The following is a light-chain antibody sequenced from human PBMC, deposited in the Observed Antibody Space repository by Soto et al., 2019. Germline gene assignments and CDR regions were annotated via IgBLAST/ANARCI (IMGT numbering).Light chain of an antibody. J-gene: IGKJ4*01. CDR2: GAS. V-gene: IGKV3-20*01. CDR3: QQYESSLT. CDR1: RSVSSSY. Sequence: DIVLTQSPGTRSLSPGARATLSCRASRSVSSSYLTWYQQKRGQAPRLLIYGASVRATGIPDRFSGSGYGTDFTLTISRLEPEDFAVYYCQQYESSLTFGGGTKVEIK.